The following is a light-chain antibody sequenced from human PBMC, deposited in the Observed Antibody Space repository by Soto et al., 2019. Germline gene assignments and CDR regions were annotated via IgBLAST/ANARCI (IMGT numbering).Light chain of an antibody. V-gene: IGLV2-14*01. CDR3: SSYTSSSTLAVI. J-gene: IGLJ1*01. Sequence: QSVLTQPASVSGSPGQSITISCTGTSSDVGGYNYVSWYQQHPGKAHKLMNYDVSNRPSGVYNRFTGSKSGNTASLTISGLQAEDEADYYCSSYTSSSTLAVIFGTGTKVTVL. CDR2: DVS. CDR1: SSDVGGYNY.